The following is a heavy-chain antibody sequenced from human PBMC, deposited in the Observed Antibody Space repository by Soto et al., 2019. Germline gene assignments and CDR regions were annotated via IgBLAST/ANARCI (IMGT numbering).Heavy chain of an antibody. CDR1: GSSITSGDYSINTGDYY. V-gene: IGHV4-30-4*01. Sequence: SETLSLTCTVSGSSITSGDYSINTGDYYWSWIRQSPGKGLGWIGYISNSGTTYYNPSLKSRVTISLDTSKSQFYLKLTSMSAADTAVYFCARAAVIASLDYWGPGTLVTVSS. CDR2: ISNSGTT. CDR3: ARAAVIASLDY. J-gene: IGHJ4*02. D-gene: IGHD2-15*01.